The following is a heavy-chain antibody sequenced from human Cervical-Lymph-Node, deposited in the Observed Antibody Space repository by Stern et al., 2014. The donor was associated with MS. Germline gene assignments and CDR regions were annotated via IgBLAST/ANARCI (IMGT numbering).Heavy chain of an antibody. Sequence: QLQLQESGPGLVKPSETLSLTCPVSGGSISSYYWSWLRQPPGKGLEWIGYIYYSGSTNYNPSLKSRVTISVDTSKNQFSLKLSSVTAADTAVYYCARGAADGPDYWGQGTLVTVSS. V-gene: IGHV4-59*01. D-gene: IGHD6-25*01. CDR1: GGSISSYY. J-gene: IGHJ4*02. CDR3: ARGAADGPDY. CDR2: IYYSGST.